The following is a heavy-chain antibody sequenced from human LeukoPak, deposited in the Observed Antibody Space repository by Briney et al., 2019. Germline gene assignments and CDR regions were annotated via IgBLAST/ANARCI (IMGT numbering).Heavy chain of an antibody. CDR3: ASMAYYDSSGYSGLSDY. Sequence: LSLTCTVSGGSISSSSYYWGWIRQPPGKGLEWVSYISSSSSTIYYADSVKGRFTISRDNAKNSLYLQMNSLRAEDTAVYYCASMAYYDSSGYSGLSDYWGQGTLVTVSS. J-gene: IGHJ4*02. D-gene: IGHD3-22*01. CDR2: ISSSSSTI. V-gene: IGHV3-11*04. CDR1: GGSISSSSYY.